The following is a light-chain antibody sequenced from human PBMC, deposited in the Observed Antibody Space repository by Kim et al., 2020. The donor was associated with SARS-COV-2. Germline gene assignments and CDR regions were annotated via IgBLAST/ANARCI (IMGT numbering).Light chain of an antibody. V-gene: IGLV2-14*03. CDR1: SRDVGGYDY. J-gene: IGLJ2*01. CDR3: SSYTSTNSFVL. CDR2: DVN. Sequence: QSAAISCTGTSRDVGGYDYVSCYQRSPGKAPTLIIYDVNKRPSGVSNRFSGSKSGNTASLTISGRQAGDEADYYCSSYTSTNSFVLFGGGTQLTVL.